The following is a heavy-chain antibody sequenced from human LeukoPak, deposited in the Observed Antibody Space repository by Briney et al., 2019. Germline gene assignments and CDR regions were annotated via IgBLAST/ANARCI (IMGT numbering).Heavy chain of an antibody. CDR2: IKQDGSEK. CDR3: ARDQYYDSVDY. D-gene: IGHD3-22*01. CDR1: GFTFSSYW. V-gene: IGHV3-7*05. Sequence: PGGSLRLSCAASGFTFSSYWMSWVRQAPGKGLEWMANIKQDGSEKNYVDSVKGRFTISRDNAKNSLYLQMNSLRAEDTAVYYCARDQYYDSVDYWGPGTLVTVSS. J-gene: IGHJ4*02.